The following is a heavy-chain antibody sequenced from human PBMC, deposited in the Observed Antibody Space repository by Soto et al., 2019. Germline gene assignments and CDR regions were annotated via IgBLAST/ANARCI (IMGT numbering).Heavy chain of an antibody. J-gene: IGHJ6*02. Sequence: PQTVSLTCAISGDSFSIDIAAWNWIGQSPSRGLEWLGRTYYRSKWYNDYAVSVNGRITINPDTSKNHFSLQLNSVTPADTAVYYCVRSRVFIAVAGMATYYYYYGLDVWGQGTMVTVSS. CDR2: TYYRSKWYN. V-gene: IGHV6-1*01. D-gene: IGHD6-19*01. CDR1: GDSFSIDIAA. CDR3: VRSRVFIAVAGMATYYYYYGLDV.